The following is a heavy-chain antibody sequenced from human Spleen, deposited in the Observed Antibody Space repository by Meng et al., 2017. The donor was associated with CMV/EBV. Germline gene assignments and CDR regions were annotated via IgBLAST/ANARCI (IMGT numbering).Heavy chain of an antibody. CDR1: GITCSGQS. V-gene: IGHV3-21*01. CDR3: ARESVDTADF. Sequence: LSGAASGITCSGQSMSRVRQAPGKGLEWVASITSSSSYIYYADSVKGIFTISRDNAKKSLYLQTNSLRAEDTAVYYCARESVDTADFWGQGTLVTVSS. D-gene: IGHD5-18*01. J-gene: IGHJ4*02. CDR2: ITSSSSYI.